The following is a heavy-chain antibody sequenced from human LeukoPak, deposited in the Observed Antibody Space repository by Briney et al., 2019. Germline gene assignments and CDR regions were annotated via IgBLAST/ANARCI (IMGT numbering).Heavy chain of an antibody. CDR1: GGSISDYY. J-gene: IGHJ5*02. Sequence: RTSETLSLTCTVSGGSISDYYWSWIRQPPGKGLEWIGYMYYSGATNYNPSLRSRVTMSLDTSKNQFSLKLSSVTAADTAVYSCARHHPTKYCSGGSGYSGWFDPWGEGTLVTVSS. V-gene: IGHV4-59*08. D-gene: IGHD2-15*01. CDR2: MYYSGAT. CDR3: ARHHPTKYCSGGSGYSGWFDP.